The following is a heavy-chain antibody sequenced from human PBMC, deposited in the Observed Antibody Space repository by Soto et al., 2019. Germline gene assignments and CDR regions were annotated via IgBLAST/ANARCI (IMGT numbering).Heavy chain of an antibody. CDR3: ARTKWTDGWDFDY. Sequence: VQLVQSGAEVKKPGASVKVSCKASGYSFTSYGVSWVRQAPGQGLERMGWISAYSGNTNYAQNFQGRVTMTTDTSTTTAYLELRSLRSDDTAVYYCARTKWTDGWDFDYWGQGTLITVSS. J-gene: IGHJ4*02. V-gene: IGHV1-18*01. CDR1: GYSFTSYG. CDR2: ISAYSGNT. D-gene: IGHD1-26*01.